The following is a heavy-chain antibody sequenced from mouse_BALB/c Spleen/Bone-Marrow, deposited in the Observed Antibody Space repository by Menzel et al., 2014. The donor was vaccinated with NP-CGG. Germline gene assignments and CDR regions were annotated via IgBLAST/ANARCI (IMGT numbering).Heavy chain of an antibody. CDR2: ISSGGST. D-gene: IGHD1-1*01. CDR3: ARARFYYGKLVDY. CDR1: GFTFSSYA. V-gene: IGHV5-6-5*01. J-gene: IGHJ4*01. Sequence: EVNVVESGGGLVKPGGSLKLSCAASGFTFSSYAMSWVRRTPEKRLEWVASISSGGSTYYPDSVKGRFTISRDNARNILYLQMSSLRSEDTAMYYCARARFYYGKLVDYWGQGTSVTVSS.